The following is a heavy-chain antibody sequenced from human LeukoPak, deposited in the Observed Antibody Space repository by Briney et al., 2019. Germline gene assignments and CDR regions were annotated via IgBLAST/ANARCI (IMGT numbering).Heavy chain of an antibody. V-gene: IGHV3-11*01. D-gene: IGHD3-22*01. J-gene: IGHJ4*02. CDR3: ALLIHYYDSSGYLDN. CDR1: GFTFSDYY. CDR2: ISSSGSTI. Sequence: GGSLRLSCAASGFTFSDYYMSWIRQAPGKGLEWVSYISSSGSTIYYADSVKGRFTISRDNAKNSLYLQMNSLRAEDTAVYYCALLIHYYDSSGYLDNWGQGTLVIVSS.